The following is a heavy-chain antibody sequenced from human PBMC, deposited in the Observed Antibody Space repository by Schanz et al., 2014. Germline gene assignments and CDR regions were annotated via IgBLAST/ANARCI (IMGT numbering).Heavy chain of an antibody. CDR2: IGGSGDST. D-gene: IGHD6-19*01. Sequence: EVQLLESGGGLVQPGGSLRLSCAASGFTFSSYTMNWVRQAPGKGLEWVSGIGGSGDSTHYADSVKGRFIISRDNSKNTLYLQMNSLRVEDTAVYYCARDLISSGWYGWGQGTLXTVSS. CDR3: ARDLISSGWYG. J-gene: IGHJ4*02. V-gene: IGHV3-23*01. CDR1: GFTFSSYT.